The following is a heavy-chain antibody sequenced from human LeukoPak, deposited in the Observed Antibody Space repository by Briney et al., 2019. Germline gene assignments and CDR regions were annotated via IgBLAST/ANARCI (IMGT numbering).Heavy chain of an antibody. Sequence: ASMKVSCKASGYTFTSFGISWVRQAPGQRLEWLGWISTYNGNTNYAQKLQGRVTMTTDTSTSTAYMELRSLRSDDTAVYYCARGGGMVYFDYWGQGTLVTVSS. D-gene: IGHD3-10*01. CDR1: GYTFTSFG. CDR3: ARGGGMVYFDY. J-gene: IGHJ4*02. CDR2: ISTYNGNT. V-gene: IGHV1-18*01.